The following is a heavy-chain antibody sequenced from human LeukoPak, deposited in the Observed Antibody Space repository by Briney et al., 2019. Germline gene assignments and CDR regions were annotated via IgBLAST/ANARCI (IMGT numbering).Heavy chain of an antibody. CDR2: IYYSGST. CDR1: GGSVSSGSYY. V-gene: IGHV4-61*01. Sequence: SETLSLTCTVSGGSVSSGSYYWSWIRQPPGKGLELTGYIYYSGSTNYNPSLKSRVTISVDTSKNQLSLKLSSVTAADTAVYYCARFSVAAAGTGWFDPWGQGTLVTVSA. D-gene: IGHD6-13*01. J-gene: IGHJ5*02. CDR3: ARFSVAAAGTGWFDP.